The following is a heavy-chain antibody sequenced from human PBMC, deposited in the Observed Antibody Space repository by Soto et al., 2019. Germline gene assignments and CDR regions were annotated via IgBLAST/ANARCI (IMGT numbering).Heavy chain of an antibody. J-gene: IGHJ6*02. CDR3: VRRWVGSGKSGMDV. V-gene: IGHV4-39*01. CDR1: GGSISSGSYY. CDR2: INFSGTT. Sequence: SETLSLTCTVSGGSISSGSYYWGWIRQPPGKGLEWIASINFSGTTYDNPSLKSRVTISVDTSKNQFSLKLNSVTAADTAVYYCVRRWVGSGKSGMDVWGQGTTVTVSS. D-gene: IGHD3-10*01.